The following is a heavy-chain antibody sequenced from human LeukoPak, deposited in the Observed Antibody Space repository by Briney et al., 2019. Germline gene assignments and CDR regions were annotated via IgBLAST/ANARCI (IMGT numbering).Heavy chain of an antibody. CDR2: ITASGGSA. D-gene: IGHD2-21*01. V-gene: IGHV3-23*01. Sequence: GGSLRLSCAASGFTFSNYAMNWVRQAPGKGLEWVSTITASGGSAYFADSVKGRLTISRDNSKNTLYLQMNSLRAEDTAVYYCAKDVADYYGMDVWGQGTTVTVSS. CDR3: AKDVADYYGMDV. CDR1: GFTFSNYA. J-gene: IGHJ6*02.